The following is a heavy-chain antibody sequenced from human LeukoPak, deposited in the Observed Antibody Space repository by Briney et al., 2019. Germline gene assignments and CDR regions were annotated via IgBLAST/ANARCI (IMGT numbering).Heavy chain of an antibody. CDR2: IKQDGSEK. Sequence: GGSLRLSCAASGFTFSSYSMNWVRQAPGKGLEWVANIKQDGSEKYYVDSVKGRFTISRDNAKNSLYLQMNSLRAEDTAVYYCARDRDWIYCGGDCYQDYWGQGTLVTVSS. CDR1: GFTFSSYS. CDR3: ARDRDWIYCGGDCYQDY. D-gene: IGHD2-21*02. J-gene: IGHJ4*02. V-gene: IGHV3-7*01.